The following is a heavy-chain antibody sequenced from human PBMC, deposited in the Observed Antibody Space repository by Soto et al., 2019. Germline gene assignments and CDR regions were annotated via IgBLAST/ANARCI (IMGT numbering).Heavy chain of an antibody. V-gene: IGHV1-69*13. Sequence: SVKVSCKASGGTFSSYAISWVRQAPGQGLEWMGGIIPILGTANYAQKFQGRVTITADESTSTAYMELSSLRSEDTAVYYCARDPPPYGSGSYERNPYYYYYGMDVWGQGTTVTVSS. J-gene: IGHJ6*02. CDR3: ARDPPPYGSGSYERNPYYYYYGMDV. D-gene: IGHD3-10*01. CDR1: GGTFSSYA. CDR2: IIPILGTA.